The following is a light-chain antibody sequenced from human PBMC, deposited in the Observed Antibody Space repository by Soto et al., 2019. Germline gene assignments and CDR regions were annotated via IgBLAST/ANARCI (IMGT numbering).Light chain of an antibody. J-gene: IGKJ1*01. CDR2: DAS. CDR1: QYITIY. Sequence: EIVLTQSPATLSLSPGERATLSCRASQYITIYLAWYQQKPGQAPRLLIYDASNRATGTPDRFRGSGSGTDFTLTITRLEPEDFAVYYCNQYGSAPWTFGQGTKVDIK. CDR3: NQYGSAPWT. V-gene: IGKV3-20*01.